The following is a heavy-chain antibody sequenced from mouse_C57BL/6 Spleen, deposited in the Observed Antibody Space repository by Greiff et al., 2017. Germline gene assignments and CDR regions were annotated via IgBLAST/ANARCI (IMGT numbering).Heavy chain of an antibody. CDR3: ARNYYYSNTGYFDV. J-gene: IGHJ1*03. CDR1: GFSLTSYG. Sequence: QVQLQQSGPGLVQPSQSLSITCTVSGFSLTSYGVHWVRQSPGKGLEWLGVIWSGGSTDYNAAFISRLSIRKDNSKSQVFFKMNSLQADDTAIYYWARNYYYSNTGYFDVWGTGTTVTVSS. V-gene: IGHV2-2*01. CDR2: IWSGGST. D-gene: IGHD2-5*01.